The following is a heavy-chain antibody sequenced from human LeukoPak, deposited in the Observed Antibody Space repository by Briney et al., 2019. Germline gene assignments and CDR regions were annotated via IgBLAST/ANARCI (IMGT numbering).Heavy chain of an antibody. D-gene: IGHD6-19*01. Sequence: GGSLRLSCAASGFIFSTYAMSWVRQAPGKGLEWVSVISGSGGSTYYADSVKGRFTISRDNSKNTLYVLMNSLRAEDTAVYYCAMNAGQWLVPFDHWGQGTLVTVSS. CDR2: ISGSGGST. CDR1: GFIFSTYA. J-gene: IGHJ4*02. V-gene: IGHV3-23*01. CDR3: AMNAGQWLVPFDH.